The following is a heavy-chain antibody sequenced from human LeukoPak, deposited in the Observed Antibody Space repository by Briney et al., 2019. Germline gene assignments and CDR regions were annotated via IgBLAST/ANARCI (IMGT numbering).Heavy chain of an antibody. V-gene: IGHV1-2*02. Sequence: ASVKVSCKASGYTFTGYYMHWVRQAPGQGLEWMGWINPSSGGTNYAQKFQGRVTMTRDTSISTAYMELSRLRSDDTAVYYCASGSYDLYYFDYWGQGTLVTVSS. CDR1: GYTFTGYY. CDR2: INPSSGGT. D-gene: IGHD1-26*01. J-gene: IGHJ4*02. CDR3: ASGSYDLYYFDY.